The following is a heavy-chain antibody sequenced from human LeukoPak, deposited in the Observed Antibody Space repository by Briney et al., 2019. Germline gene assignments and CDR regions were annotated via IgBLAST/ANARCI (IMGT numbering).Heavy chain of an antibody. CDR3: ARTYYDPLTGYYSRGGPFDS. J-gene: IGHJ4*02. CDR2: IYTSGRN. Sequence: SETLCLTCTVSGVSISSGSHYWSWIRQPAGKGLEWIGRIYTSGRNNSNPSLKSRATISIDMSKKQFSLMLSSVTAADTAVYHCARTYYDPLTGYYSRGGPFDSWGQGTLVTVTS. V-gene: IGHV4-61*02. D-gene: IGHD3-9*01. CDR1: GVSISSGSHY.